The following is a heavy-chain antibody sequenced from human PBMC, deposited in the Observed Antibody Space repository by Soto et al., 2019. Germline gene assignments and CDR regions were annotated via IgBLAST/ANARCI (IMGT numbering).Heavy chain of an antibody. CDR3: ARAKGRSVFDH. CDR2: MYNSGTT. V-gene: IGHV4-31*03. J-gene: IGHJ4*02. CDR1: GGSINSGGYF. D-gene: IGHD3-10*01. Sequence: QVQLQESGPGLVKPSQTLSLTCTVSGGSINSGGYFWTWVRQHPGKGLEWIGYMYNSGTTYYTSSLKSRVNISGDTSKNQFSVRLSSVTAADTAVYYCARAKGRSVFDHWGQGTLVTVSS.